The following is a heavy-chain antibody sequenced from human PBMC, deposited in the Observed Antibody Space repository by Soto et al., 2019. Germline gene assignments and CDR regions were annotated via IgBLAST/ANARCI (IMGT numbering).Heavy chain of an antibody. J-gene: IGHJ4*02. D-gene: IGHD6-13*01. V-gene: IGHV3-30*18. Sequence: SLRLSCAASGFTFSSYGMHWVRQAPGKGLEWVAVISYDGSNKYYADSVKGRFTISRDNSKNTLYLQMNSLRAEDTAVYYCAKGVSSSWYEPHDYWGQGTLVTVSS. CDR1: GFTFSSYG. CDR3: AKGVSSSWYEPHDY. CDR2: ISYDGSNK.